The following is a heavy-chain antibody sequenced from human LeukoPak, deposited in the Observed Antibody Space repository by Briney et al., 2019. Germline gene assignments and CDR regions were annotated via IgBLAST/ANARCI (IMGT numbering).Heavy chain of an antibody. D-gene: IGHD5-18*01. V-gene: IGHV1-69*13. J-gene: IGHJ4*02. CDR2: IIPIFGTA. Sequence: ASVKVSCKASGGTFSSYAISWVRQAPGQGLEWMGGIIPIFGTANYAQKFQGRVTITADESTSTAYMELSSLRSEDTAVYYCARVGVRGYSYGHPGYWGQGTLVTVSP. CDR1: GGTFSSYA. CDR3: ARVGVRGYSYGHPGY.